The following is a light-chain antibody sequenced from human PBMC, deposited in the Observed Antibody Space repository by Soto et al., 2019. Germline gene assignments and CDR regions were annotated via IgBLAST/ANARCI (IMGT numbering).Light chain of an antibody. CDR3: QAWDSSTAV. CDR2: QDS. CDR1: KLGDNY. J-gene: IGLJ2*01. V-gene: IGLV3-1*01. Sequence: SYALTQPPSVSVSPGQTASITCSGDKLGDNYACWYQQKPGQSPVLVIYQDSKRPSGIPGRFSGSNSGNTATLTIRGTQAMDEADYYCQAWDSSTAVFGGGTKLTVL.